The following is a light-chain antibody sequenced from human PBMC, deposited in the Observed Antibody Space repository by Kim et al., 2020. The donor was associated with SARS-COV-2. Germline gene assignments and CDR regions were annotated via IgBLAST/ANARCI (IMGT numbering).Light chain of an antibody. Sequence: APGKTARITWGGNNIGSKSVHWYQQKPGQAPVLVIYYDSDRPSGIPERFSGSNSGNTATLTISRVEAGDEADYYCQVWDSSSDHPVFGTGTKVTVL. CDR3: QVWDSSSDHPV. CDR1: NIGSKS. J-gene: IGLJ1*01. CDR2: YDS. V-gene: IGLV3-21*04.